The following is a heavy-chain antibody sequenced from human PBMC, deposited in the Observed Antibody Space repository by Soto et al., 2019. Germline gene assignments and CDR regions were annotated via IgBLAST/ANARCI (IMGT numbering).Heavy chain of an antibody. J-gene: IGHJ4*02. V-gene: IGHV3-30-3*01. CDR1: GFTFSSYA. CDR2: ISYDGSNK. D-gene: IGHD3-16*01. Sequence: GGSLRLSCAASGFTFSSYAMHWVRQAPGKGLEWVAVISYDGSNKYYADSVKGRFTISRDNSKNTLYLQMNSLRAEDTAVYYCAREGRDYVWGSRLDYWGQGTLVTVSS. CDR3: AREGRDYVWGSRLDY.